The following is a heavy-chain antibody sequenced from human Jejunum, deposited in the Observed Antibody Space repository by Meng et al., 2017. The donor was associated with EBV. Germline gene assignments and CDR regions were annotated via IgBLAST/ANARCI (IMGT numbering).Heavy chain of an antibody. J-gene: IGHJ5*02. CDR3: ARGAVLSLRSQFDP. V-gene: IGHV3-30*03. CDR1: GFTLSTHG. Sequence: QVQLVESGXGVVERGRSMRLSCAASGFTLSTHGMHWVRQAPGKGLEWVAMIADDGRSKYYTDSVKGRFTISRDDANNTLYLQMNSLRVEDTAVYYCARGAVLSLRSQFDPWGQGTLVTVAS. CDR2: IADDGRSK. D-gene: IGHD4-17*01.